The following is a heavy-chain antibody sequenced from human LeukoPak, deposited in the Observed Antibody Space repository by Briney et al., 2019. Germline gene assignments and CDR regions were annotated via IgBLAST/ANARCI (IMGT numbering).Heavy chain of an antibody. CDR3: ARDMLVGATTDYYYGLDV. D-gene: IGHD1-26*01. J-gene: IGHJ6*02. CDR2: INWNGGST. Sequence: PGGSLRLSCAASGFTFDDYGMSWVRQAPGKGLEWVSGINWNGGSTGYADSVKGRFTISRDNAKNSLYLQMNSLRAEDTALYYCARDMLVGATTDYYYGLDVWGQGTTVAVSS. CDR1: GFTFDDYG. V-gene: IGHV3-20*04.